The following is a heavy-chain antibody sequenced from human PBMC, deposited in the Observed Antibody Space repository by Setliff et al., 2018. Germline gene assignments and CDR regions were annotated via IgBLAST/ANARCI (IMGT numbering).Heavy chain of an antibody. CDR3: ASSAKAARPGYYYYYMDV. CDR1: GYTFTGHY. V-gene: IGHV7-4-1*02. J-gene: IGHJ6*03. Sequence: GASVKVSCKASGYTFTGHYIHWVRQAPGQGLEWMGWINTNTGNPTYAQGFTGRFVFSLDTSVSTAYLQISSLKAEDTAVYYCASSAKAARPGYYYYYMDVWGKGTTVTVSS. D-gene: IGHD6-6*01. CDR2: INTNTGNP.